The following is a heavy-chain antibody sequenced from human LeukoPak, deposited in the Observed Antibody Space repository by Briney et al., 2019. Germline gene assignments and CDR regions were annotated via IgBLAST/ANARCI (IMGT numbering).Heavy chain of an antibody. J-gene: IGHJ4*02. CDR3: ASLPEFDDSSSWSGVNY. D-gene: IGHD6-13*01. CDR2: INPNSGGT. Sequence: GASVKVSCKASGYTFTSYGISWVRQAPGQGLEWMGWINPNSGGTNYAQKFQGRVTMTRDTSISTAYMELSRLRSDDTAVYYCASLPEFDDSSSWSGVNYWGQGTLVTVSS. V-gene: IGHV1-2*02. CDR1: GYTFTSYG.